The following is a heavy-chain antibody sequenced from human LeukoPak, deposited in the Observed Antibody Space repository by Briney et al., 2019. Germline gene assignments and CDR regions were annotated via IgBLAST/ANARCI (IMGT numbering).Heavy chain of an antibody. CDR2: IRSRAYGWTT. Sequence: GGSLRLSCTASGFIFGDFAMNWVRQAPGKGLEWVGIIRSRAYGWTTEYAASVKGRFTISRDDYKSIAYLQMNSLKTEDTAVYYCTRERSWFGELRVSDYWGQGTLVTVSS. V-gene: IGHV3-49*04. CDR1: GFIFGDFA. J-gene: IGHJ4*02. D-gene: IGHD3-10*01. CDR3: TRERSWFGELRVSDY.